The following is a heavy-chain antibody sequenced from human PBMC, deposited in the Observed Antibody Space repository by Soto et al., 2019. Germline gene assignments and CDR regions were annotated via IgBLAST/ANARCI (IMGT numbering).Heavy chain of an antibody. Sequence: ASVKVSCKASGYTFTSYGISWVRQAPGQGLEWMGWISAYNGNTNYAQKPQGRVTMTTDTSTSTAYMELRSLRSDDTAVYYCARVVPHYDFWSGYYDTRNPGNFDYWG. V-gene: IGHV1-18*01. CDR3: ARVVPHYDFWSGYYDTRNPGNFDY. D-gene: IGHD3-3*01. CDR1: GYTFTSYG. J-gene: IGHJ4*01. CDR2: ISAYNGNT.